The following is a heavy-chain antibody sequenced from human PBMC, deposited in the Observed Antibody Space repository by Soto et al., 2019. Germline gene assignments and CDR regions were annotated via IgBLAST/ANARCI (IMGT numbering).Heavy chain of an antibody. CDR2: IYYSGST. CDR3: ARRLRLRGGDYYYYYYKDV. J-gene: IGHJ6*03. Sequence: PSETLSLTCTVSGGSISSYYWSWIRQPPGKGLEWIGYIYYSGSTNYNPSLKSRVTISVDTSKNQFSLKLSSVTAADTAVYYCARRLRLRGGDYYYYYYKDVWGKGTTVTVSS. CDR1: GGSISSYY. D-gene: IGHD5-12*01. V-gene: IGHV4-59*08.